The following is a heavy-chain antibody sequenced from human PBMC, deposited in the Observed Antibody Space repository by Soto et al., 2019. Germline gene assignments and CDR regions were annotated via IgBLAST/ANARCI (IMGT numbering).Heavy chain of an antibody. J-gene: IGHJ5*02. D-gene: IGHD3-10*01. CDR3: ARGVGSGTYYNQYNWFDP. CDR2: INTYNGNT. V-gene: IGHV1-18*01. CDR1: GYTFTNYG. Sequence: QVQLVQGGAEVKKPGASVKVSCKASGYTFTNYGISWVRQAPGQGLEWMGWINTYNGNTNHAQKLQGRVTMTTDTSTSTAYMELRSLRSDDTAVYYCARGVGSGTYYNQYNWFDPWGQGTLVTVSS.